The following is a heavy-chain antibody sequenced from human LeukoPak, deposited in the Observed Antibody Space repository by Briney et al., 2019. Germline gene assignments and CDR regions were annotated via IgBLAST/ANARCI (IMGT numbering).Heavy chain of an antibody. V-gene: IGHV1-8*01. CDR3: ARGRYSYGKDYYYYMDV. Sequence: GASVKVSCKASGYTFTSYDINWVRQATGQGLEWMGWMNPNSGNTGYAQEFQGRVTMTRNTSISTAYMELSSLRSEDTAVYYCARGRYSYGKDYYYYMDVWGKGTTVTVSS. CDR1: GYTFTSYD. CDR2: MNPNSGNT. D-gene: IGHD5-18*01. J-gene: IGHJ6*03.